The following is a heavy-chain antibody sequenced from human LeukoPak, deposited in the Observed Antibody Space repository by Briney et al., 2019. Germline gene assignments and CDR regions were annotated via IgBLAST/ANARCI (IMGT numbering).Heavy chain of an antibody. V-gene: IGHV3-23*01. CDR2: ISGSGGST. J-gene: IGHJ4*02. Sequence: PGGSLRLSCAASGFTFSSYAMSWVRQAPGKGLEWVSAISGSGGSTYYADSVKGRFTISRDNSKNTLYLQMNSLRAEDTAVYYWAKDPPIFGVAPAELYFDYWGQGTLVTVSS. D-gene: IGHD3-3*01. CDR3: AKDPPIFGVAPAELYFDY. CDR1: GFTFSSYA.